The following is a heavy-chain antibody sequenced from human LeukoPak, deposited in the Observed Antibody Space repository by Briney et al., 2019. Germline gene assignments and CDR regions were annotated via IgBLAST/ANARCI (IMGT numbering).Heavy chain of an antibody. D-gene: IGHD4-23*01. J-gene: IGHJ4*02. V-gene: IGHV4-34*01. CDR3: AREMTTVVTDYFDY. CDR2: INHSGST. CDR1: GGSFSGYY. Sequence: SETLSLTCAVYGGSFSGYYWSWIRQPPGKGLEWIGEINHSGSTNYNPSLKSRVTISVDTSKSQLSLKLSSVTAADTAVYYCAREMTTVVTDYFDYWGQGTLVTVSS.